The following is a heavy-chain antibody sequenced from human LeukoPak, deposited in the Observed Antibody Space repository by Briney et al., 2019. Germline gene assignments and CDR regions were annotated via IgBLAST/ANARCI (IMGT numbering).Heavy chain of an antibody. CDR2: ISGSGGST. D-gene: IGHD5-12*01. CDR3: AKVDWWLPGYYFDY. V-gene: IGHV3-23*01. J-gene: IGHJ4*02. Sequence: GGSLRLSCAASGFTFSSYGVSWVRQAPGKGLEWVSAISGSGGSTYYADSVKGRFTISRDNSKNTLYLQMNSLRAEDTAVYYCAKVDWWLPGYYFDYWGQGTLVTVSS. CDR1: GFTFSSYG.